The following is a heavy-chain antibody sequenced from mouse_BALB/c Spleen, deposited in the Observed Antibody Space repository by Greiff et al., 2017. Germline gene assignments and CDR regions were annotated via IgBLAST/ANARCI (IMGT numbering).Heavy chain of an antibody. D-gene: IGHD2-1*01. CDR3: ARFGNSPFAY. V-gene: IGHV1-7*01. CDR1: GYTFTSYW. J-gene: IGHJ3*01. CDR2: INPSTGYT. Sequence: VQLQQSGAELAKPGASVKMSCKASGYTFTSYWMHWVKQRPGQGLEWIGYINPSTGYTEYNQKFKDKATLTADKSSSTAYMQLSSLTSEDSAVYYCARFGNSPFAYWGQGTLVTVSA.